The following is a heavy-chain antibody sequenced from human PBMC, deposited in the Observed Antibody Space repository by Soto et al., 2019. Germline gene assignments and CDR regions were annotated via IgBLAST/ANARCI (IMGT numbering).Heavy chain of an antibody. CDR2: IIPIFGIP. J-gene: IGHJ6*02. CDR1: GGTFSTST. CDR3: ARAMSYSHSGMDI. D-gene: IGHD2-2*01. V-gene: IGHV1-69*02. Sequence: QVQLAQSGAEVKEPGSSVKVSCKASGGTFSTSTINWVRQAPGQGLEWMGRIIPIFGIPNYAQKFQGRATITADKSTSTAYMELSSLRSEVTAVYYCARAMSYSHSGMDIWGQGTTVTVSS.